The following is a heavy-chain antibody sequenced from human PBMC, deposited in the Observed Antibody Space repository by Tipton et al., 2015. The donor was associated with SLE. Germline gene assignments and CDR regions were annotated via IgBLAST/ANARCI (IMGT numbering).Heavy chain of an antibody. CDR3: AKDYNYDYPDYN. J-gene: IGHJ4*02. CDR2: IYNSGSA. V-gene: IGHV4-31*03. D-gene: IGHD4-17*01. Sequence: TLSLTCTVSGGSISSGGYYWSWIRQHPGKGLEWIGHIYNSGSAYYNPSLKSRVTISIDKSKNQFSLKLNSVTAADTAVYYCAKDYNYDYPDYNWGQGTLVTVSS. CDR1: GGSISSGGYY.